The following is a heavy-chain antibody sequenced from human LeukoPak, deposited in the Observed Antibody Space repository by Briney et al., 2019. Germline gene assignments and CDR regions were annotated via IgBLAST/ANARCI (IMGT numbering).Heavy chain of an antibody. CDR2: IYTSGST. D-gene: IGHD2-21*01. CDR3: ARERIPIPTTFDP. CDR1: GDSISSGTYY. V-gene: IGHV4-61*02. J-gene: IGHJ5*02. Sequence: SETLSLTCTVSGDSISSGTYYWIWIRQPAGKGLEWIGRIYTSGSTNYNPSLKSRVTISVDTSKNQFSLKLSSVTAADTAVYYCARERIPIPTTFDPWGQGTLVTVSS.